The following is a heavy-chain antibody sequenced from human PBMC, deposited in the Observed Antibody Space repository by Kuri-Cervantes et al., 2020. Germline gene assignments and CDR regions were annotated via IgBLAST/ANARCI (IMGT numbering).Heavy chain of an antibody. D-gene: IGHD3-10*01. CDR1: GGSFSGYY. J-gene: IGHJ4*02. Sequence: SETLSLTCAVYGGSFSGYYWSWIRQPPGKGLEWIGEINHSGSTYYNPSLKSRVTISVDTSKNQFSLKLSSVTAADTAVYYCASQDYYGSGFDYWGQGTLVTVSS. CDR2: INHSGST. CDR3: ASQDYYGSGFDY. V-gene: IGHV4-34*01.